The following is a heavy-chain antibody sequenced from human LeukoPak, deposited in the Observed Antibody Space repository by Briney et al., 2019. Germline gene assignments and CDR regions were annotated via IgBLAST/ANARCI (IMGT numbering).Heavy chain of an antibody. CDR1: GYTFTGHY. V-gene: IGHV1-2*02. D-gene: IGHD1-1*01. CDR2: INPNSGGT. CDR3: ARTTGTKGFDL. J-gene: IGHJ4*02. Sequence: GASVKVSCKASGYTFTGHYMHWVRQAPGQGLEWMGWINPNSGGTSYAQRFQGRVTMTRDTSINTAYVEVSWLRSEDTAVYYCARTTGTKGFDLCGQGTLVTVSS.